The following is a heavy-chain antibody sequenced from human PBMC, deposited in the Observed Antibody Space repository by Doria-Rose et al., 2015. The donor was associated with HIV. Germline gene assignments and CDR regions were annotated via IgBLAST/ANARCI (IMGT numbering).Heavy chain of an antibody. Sequence: GGGVVQPGGSLRLSCAASGFIFSSYDTHWVRQAPGKGLEWVAVISYDGSNNYYADSVKGRFTISRDNSKNTLYLKMNTLRVDDTAVYYCANEPRGSQYYFDYWGQGILVTVSS. D-gene: IGHD1-26*01. J-gene: IGHJ4*02. CDR3: ANEPRGSQYYFDY. CDR1: GFIFSSYD. V-gene: IGHV3-30*18. CDR2: ISYDGSNN.